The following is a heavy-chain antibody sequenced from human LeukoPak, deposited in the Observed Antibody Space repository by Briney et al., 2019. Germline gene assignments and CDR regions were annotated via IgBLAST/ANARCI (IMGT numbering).Heavy chain of an antibody. CDR1: GFMFSSYA. V-gene: IGHV3-30-3*01. CDR2: ISYDGSNI. CDR3: ARDPDF. J-gene: IGHJ4*02. Sequence: GGSLRLSCAASGFMFSSYAMHWVRQAPGKGLEWVAVISYDGSNIYYADSVKGRFIISRDNSKNTLYLQMNSLRAGDTAVYYCARDPDFWGQGTLVTVSS.